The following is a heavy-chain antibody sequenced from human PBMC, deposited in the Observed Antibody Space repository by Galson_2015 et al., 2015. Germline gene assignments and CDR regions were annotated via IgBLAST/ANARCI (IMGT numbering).Heavy chain of an antibody. V-gene: IGHV1-69*04. Sequence: SVKVSCKASGGTFSSYTISWVRQAPGQGLEWMGRIIPILGIANYAQKFQGRVTITADKSTSTAYMELSSLRSEDTAVYYCARDGEYSSSSGPYYYGMDVWGQGTTVTVSS. CDR3: ARDGEYSSSSGPYYYGMDV. J-gene: IGHJ6*02. D-gene: IGHD6-6*01. CDR2: IIPILGIA. CDR1: GGTFSSYT.